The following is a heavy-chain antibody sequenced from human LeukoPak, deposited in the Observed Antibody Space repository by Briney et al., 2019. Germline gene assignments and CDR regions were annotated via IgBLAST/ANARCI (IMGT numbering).Heavy chain of an antibody. CDR3: ARDGGGTSCLPRD. J-gene: IGHJ4*02. D-gene: IGHD2-2*01. CDR1: GYTFTGYY. V-gene: IGHV1-2*02. CDR2: INPNSGGT. Sequence: ASVKVSCKASGYTFTGYYMHWVRQAPGQGLEWMGWINPNSGGTNYAQRFQGRVTMTRDTSISTAYMELSRLRSDDTAVYYCARDGGGTSCLPRDWGQGTLVTVCS.